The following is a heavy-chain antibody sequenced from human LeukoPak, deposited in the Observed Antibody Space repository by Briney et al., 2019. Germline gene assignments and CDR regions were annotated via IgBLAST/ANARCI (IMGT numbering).Heavy chain of an antibody. Sequence: SETLSLTCTVSGGSISSSSYYWGWIRQPPGKGLEWIGSIYYSGSTYYNPSLKSRVTISVDTSKNQFSLKLSSVTAAGTAVYYCAREGYCSSTSCYVRKNYYYGMDVWGQGTTVTVSS. D-gene: IGHD2-2*01. CDR3: AREGYCSSTSCYVRKNYYYGMDV. CDR2: IYYSGST. J-gene: IGHJ6*02. V-gene: IGHV4-39*01. CDR1: GGSISSSSYY.